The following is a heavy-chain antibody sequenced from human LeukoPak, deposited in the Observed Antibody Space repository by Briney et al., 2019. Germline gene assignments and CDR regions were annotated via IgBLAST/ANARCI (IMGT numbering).Heavy chain of an antibody. CDR3: ASSYGDYAYWFDP. J-gene: IGHJ5*02. Sequence: SETLSLTCAVYGRSFSGYYWSWIRQPPGKGLEWIGEINHSGSTNYNPSLKSRVTISVDTSKNQFSLKLSSVTAADTAVYYCASSYGDYAYWFDPWGQGTLVTVSS. CDR1: GRSFSGYY. CDR2: INHSGST. V-gene: IGHV4-34*01. D-gene: IGHD4-17*01.